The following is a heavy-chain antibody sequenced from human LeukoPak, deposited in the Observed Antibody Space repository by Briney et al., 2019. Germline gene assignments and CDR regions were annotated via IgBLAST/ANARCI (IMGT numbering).Heavy chain of an antibody. CDR2: IYTSGST. CDR3: ARETYDFWSGSTNWFDP. V-gene: IGHV4-61*02. Sequence: SETLSLTCTVSGGSISSGSYYWSWIRQPAGKGLEWIGRIYTSGSTNYNPSLKSRVTISVDTSKNQFSLNLSSVTAADTAVYYCARETYDFWSGSTNWFDPWGQGTLVTVSS. D-gene: IGHD3-3*01. CDR1: GGSISSGSYY. J-gene: IGHJ5*02.